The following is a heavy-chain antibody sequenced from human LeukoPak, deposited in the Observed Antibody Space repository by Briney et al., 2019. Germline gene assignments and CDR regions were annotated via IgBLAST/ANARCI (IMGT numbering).Heavy chain of an antibody. CDR3: ARDSRYSDTSGYYYSHYYMDV. D-gene: IGHD3-22*01. CDR1: GGSINYYY. V-gene: IGHV4-59*01. J-gene: IGHJ6*03. Sequence: SETLSLTCTVSGGSINYYYLSWIRQPPGKGLEYIGYVYSSGSTNYNPSLKSRVTMSVDTSKNQFSLKLSSVTAADTAVYYCARDSRYSDTSGYYYSHYYMDVWGKGTTVTVSS. CDR2: VYSSGST.